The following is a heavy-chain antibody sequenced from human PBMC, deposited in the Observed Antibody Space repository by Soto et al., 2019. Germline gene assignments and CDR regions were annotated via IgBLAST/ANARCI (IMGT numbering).Heavy chain of an antibody. CDR3: ARAPGSGSSRHYYYYGMDV. V-gene: IGHV1-69*06. D-gene: IGHD3-10*01. CDR2: IIPIFGTA. CDR1: GYTFTGYY. Sequence: QVQLVQSGAEVKKPGASVKVSCKASGYTFTGYYMHWVRQAPGQGLEWMGGIIPIFGTANYAQKFQGRVTITADKSTSTAYMELSSLRSEDTAVYYCARAPGSGSSRHYYYYGMDVWGQGTTVTVSS. J-gene: IGHJ6*02.